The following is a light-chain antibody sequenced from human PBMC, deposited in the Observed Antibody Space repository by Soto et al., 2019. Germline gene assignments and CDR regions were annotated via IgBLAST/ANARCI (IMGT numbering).Light chain of an antibody. CDR1: QSVGTR. V-gene: IGKV3-11*01. J-gene: IGKJ1*01. Sequence: EIVLTQSPATLSLSPGERATLSCRASQSVGTRLAWYQHKPGQAPRLLIYYTSNRATGIPARFSGSGSGTDFTLTINSLAPEDFAIYYCHQRQSWPRTFGQGTKVDI. CDR3: HQRQSWPRT. CDR2: YTS.